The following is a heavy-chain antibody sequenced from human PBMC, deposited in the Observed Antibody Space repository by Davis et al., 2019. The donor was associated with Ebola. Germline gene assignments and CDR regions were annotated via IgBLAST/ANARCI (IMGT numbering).Heavy chain of an antibody. CDR2: IYPGDSDT. V-gene: IGHV5-51*01. CDR3: ARFGDINFDYIWGSSPRYLRCNYFDP. Sequence: GESLKISCKASGYNFLDYWLAWVRQTPGKGLEWMGIIYPGDSDTRYSPSFQGQVTISVDRSISPAYLQWDSLKASDTAMYYCARFGDINFDYIWGSSPRYLRCNYFDPWGQGTLVTVSS. J-gene: IGHJ5*02. CDR1: GYNFLDYW. D-gene: IGHD3-16*01.